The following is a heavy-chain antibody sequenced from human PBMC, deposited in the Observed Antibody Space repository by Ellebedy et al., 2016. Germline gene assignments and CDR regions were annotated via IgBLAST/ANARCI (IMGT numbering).Heavy chain of an antibody. CDR1: EYSFDTYW. V-gene: IGHV5-10-1*01. J-gene: IGHJ4*02. CDR3: ARGFGDYDY. Sequence: ASVKVSCKGSEYSFDTYWISWVRQVPGKGLEWMGNIDPSDSYTNYRPSFQGHVTISVDGAISTAYLQWTSLKASDTAMYYCARGFGDYDYWGQGTLVTVAS. D-gene: IGHD3-10*01. CDR2: IDPSDSYT.